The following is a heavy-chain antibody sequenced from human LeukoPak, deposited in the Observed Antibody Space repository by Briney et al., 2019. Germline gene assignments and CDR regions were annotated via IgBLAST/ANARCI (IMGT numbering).Heavy chain of an antibody. Sequence: VESLRLSCAASGFTFTTYWMSWVRQAPGKGLEWVANIKQDGTEKYYVDSVEGRFTISRDNSKNTLYLQMNSLRAEDTAVYYCAKDHRPKVGATSLDYWGQGTLVTVSS. CDR3: AKDHRPKVGATSLDY. CDR2: IKQDGTEK. D-gene: IGHD1-26*01. CDR1: GFTFTTYW. J-gene: IGHJ4*02. V-gene: IGHV3-7*01.